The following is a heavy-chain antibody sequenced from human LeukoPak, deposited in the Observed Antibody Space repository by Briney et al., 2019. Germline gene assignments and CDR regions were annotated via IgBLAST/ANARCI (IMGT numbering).Heavy chain of an antibody. J-gene: IGHJ3*01. CDR1: GFTFSSFG. Sequence: GGSLRLSCAASGFTFSSFGVHWVRQAPGKGLEWVSSINSRSSDIYSADSVKGRFTISRDHAKNSLSLQLTSMRADGSALRYGAREWRSCSVTSCDGDAFDLWGQGTMVIVSS. CDR3: AREWRSCSVTSCDGDAFDL. CDR2: INSRSSDI. D-gene: IGHD2-2*01. V-gene: IGHV3-21*01.